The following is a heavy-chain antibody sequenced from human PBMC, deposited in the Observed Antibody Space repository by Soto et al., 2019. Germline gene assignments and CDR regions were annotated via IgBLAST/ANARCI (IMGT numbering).Heavy chain of an antibody. CDR1: GFSLNTRGVG. D-gene: IGHD3-10*01. Sequence: SGPTLVNPTQTLTLTCAFSGFSLNTRGVGVGWIRQPPGKALEWLALIYWDNDKRYSPSLKSRLTITKDTPKNHVVLMMTDMDPVDTATYYCAHNNYYGSGSVYWGQGNLVTVSS. V-gene: IGHV2-5*02. J-gene: IGHJ4*02. CDR3: AHNNYYGSGSVY. CDR2: IYWDNDK.